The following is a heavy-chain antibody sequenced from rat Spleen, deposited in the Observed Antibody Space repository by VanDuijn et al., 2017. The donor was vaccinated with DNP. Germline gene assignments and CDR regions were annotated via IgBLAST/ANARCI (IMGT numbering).Heavy chain of an antibody. J-gene: IGHJ3*01. D-gene: IGHD1-1*01. V-gene: IGHV2-1*01. CDR2: LQSDGNT. CDR1: GFSLTRDG. Sequence: QVQLKESGPGLVQPSQTLSLTCTVSGFSLTRDGVTWVRQPPGKGLEWMGRLQSDGNTDYNSALKSRLSISRDTSKSQVFLKMNSLQTEDTAIYFCSRALVDWGQGTLVTVSS. CDR3: SRALVD.